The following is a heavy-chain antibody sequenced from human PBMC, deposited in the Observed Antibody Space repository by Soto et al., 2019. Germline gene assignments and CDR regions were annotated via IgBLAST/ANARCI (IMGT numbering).Heavy chain of an antibody. CDR2: ILPDETG. V-gene: IGHV3-23*01. Sequence: DVNLLQSGGGSAQPGGSLRLSCATSGFAFSTYAMTWVRQVPGRGLEWVSTILPDETGFYTVSVKGRFTISRDNFRGILYLQMNDLWVEDAAIYFCAKDRLPTSGQWFYFDSWGQGSLVTVSS. J-gene: IGHJ4*02. CDR1: GFAFSTYA. D-gene: IGHD3-22*01. CDR3: AKDRLPTSGQWFYFDS.